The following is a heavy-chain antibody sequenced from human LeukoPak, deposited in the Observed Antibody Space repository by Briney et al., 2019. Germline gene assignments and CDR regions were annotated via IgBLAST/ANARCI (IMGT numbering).Heavy chain of an antibody. J-gene: IGHJ4*02. Sequence: GESLKISCKTSGYSFTTYWIGWVRQMPGKGLEWVAYIYPGESNARSSPSFQGQVTISADKAISTVYLQWSSLRASDTAMYYCARHVSLSSSASYFDYWGQGTLVTVSS. CDR3: ARHVSLSSSASYFDY. V-gene: IGHV5-51*01. CDR2: IYPGESNA. D-gene: IGHD6-6*01. CDR1: GYSFTTYW.